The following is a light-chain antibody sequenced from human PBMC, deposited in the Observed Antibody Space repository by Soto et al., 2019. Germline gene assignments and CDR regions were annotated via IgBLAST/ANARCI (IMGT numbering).Light chain of an antibody. J-gene: IGKJ5*01. Sequence: EIVLTQSPGTLSLSPGERVTLSCGASQRVTSNYLAWYQQKPGQAPRLLIYGASSRATGIPDRFSGSGSGTDFTLTISRLEPEDFAVYYCQQYGSSPPITFGQGTRLEIK. CDR2: GAS. CDR1: QRVTSNY. CDR3: QQYGSSPPIT. V-gene: IGKV3-20*01.